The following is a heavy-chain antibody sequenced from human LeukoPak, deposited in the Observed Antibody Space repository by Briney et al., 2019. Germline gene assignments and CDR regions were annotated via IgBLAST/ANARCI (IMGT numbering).Heavy chain of an antibody. D-gene: IGHD5-12*01. J-gene: IGHJ4*02. V-gene: IGHV3-48*02. CDR2: ISVSGGVR. Sequence: GGSLRLSCVASRYPFSSYSMNWIRQAPGKGLEWVSYISVSGGVRSYADSVKGRFTISRDNAKNSLYLQMNSLRDEDTAVYYCARDRVGYPKYYFDYWGQGTLVTVSS. CDR1: RYPFSSYS. CDR3: ARDRVGYPKYYFDY.